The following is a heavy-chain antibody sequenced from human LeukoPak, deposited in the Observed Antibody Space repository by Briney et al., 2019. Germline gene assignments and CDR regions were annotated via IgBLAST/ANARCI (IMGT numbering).Heavy chain of an antibody. J-gene: IGHJ4*02. CDR3: AKHAAATMGDY. CDR2: ISGSGGST. V-gene: IGHV3-23*01. CDR1: RFTFSSYA. Sequence: PGGSLRLSCAASRFTFSSYAMSWVHQAPGKGLEWVSAISGSGGSTDYADSVKGRFTISRDNSKNTLYLQMNSLRAEDMAVYYCAKHAAATMGDYWGQGTLVTVSS. D-gene: IGHD5-12*01.